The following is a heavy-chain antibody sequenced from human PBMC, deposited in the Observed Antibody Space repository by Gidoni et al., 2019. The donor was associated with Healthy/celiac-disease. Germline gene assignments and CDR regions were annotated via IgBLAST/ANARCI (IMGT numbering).Heavy chain of an antibody. CDR1: GSTFTSSG. Sequence: QVQLVQSGAEVKKPGASVKLSCTASGSTFTSSGISWVRQAPGQGLEWMGWISAYNGNTNYAQKLQGRVTMTTDTSTSTAYMELRSLRSDDTAVYYCASPLGDYYDSSGYYYHDAFDIWGQGTMVTVSS. J-gene: IGHJ3*02. CDR3: ASPLGDYYDSSGYYYHDAFDI. CDR2: ISAYNGNT. V-gene: IGHV1-18*01. D-gene: IGHD3-22*01.